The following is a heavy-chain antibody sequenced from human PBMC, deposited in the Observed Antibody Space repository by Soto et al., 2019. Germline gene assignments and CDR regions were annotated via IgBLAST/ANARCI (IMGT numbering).Heavy chain of an antibody. CDR3: ARHRSFSYYYDSSGYHPGAFDI. CDR2: IDPSDSYT. CDR1: GYSFTSYW. D-gene: IGHD3-22*01. Sequence: PGESLKISCKGSGYSFTSYWISWVRQMPGKGLEWMGRIDPSDSYTNYSPSFQGHVTISADKSISTAYLQWSSLKASDTAMYYCARHRSFSYYYDSSGYHPGAFDIWGQGTMVTVSS. J-gene: IGHJ3*02. V-gene: IGHV5-10-1*01.